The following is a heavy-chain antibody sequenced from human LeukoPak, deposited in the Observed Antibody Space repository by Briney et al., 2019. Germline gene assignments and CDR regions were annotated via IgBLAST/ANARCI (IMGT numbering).Heavy chain of an antibody. D-gene: IGHD4-17*01. CDR2: IWYDGSNK. CDR1: GLTFSSYG. CDR3: ARGRGDYLLTYDY. V-gene: IGHV3-33*01. Sequence: GGSLRLSCAASGLTFSSYGMHWVRQAPGKGLEWVAVIWYDGSNKYYADSVKGRFTISRDNSKNTLYLQMNSLRAEDTAVYYCARGRGDYLLTYDYWGQGTLVTVSS. J-gene: IGHJ4*02.